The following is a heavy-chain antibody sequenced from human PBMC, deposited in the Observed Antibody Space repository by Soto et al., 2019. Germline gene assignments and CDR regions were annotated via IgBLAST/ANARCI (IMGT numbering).Heavy chain of an antibody. Sequence: PGESLKISCKGSGYSFTSYWIGWVRQMPGKGLEWMGIIYPGDSDTRYSPSFQGQVTISADKSISTAYLQWSSLKASDTAMYYCARARITIFGVPWFDPWGQGTLVTVSS. V-gene: IGHV5-51*01. CDR3: ARARITIFGVPWFDP. CDR1: GYSFTSYW. CDR2: IYPGDSDT. J-gene: IGHJ5*02. D-gene: IGHD3-3*01.